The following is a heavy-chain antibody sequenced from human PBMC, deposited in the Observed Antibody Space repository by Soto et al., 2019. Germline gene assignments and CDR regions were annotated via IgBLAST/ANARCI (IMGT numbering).Heavy chain of an antibody. CDR2: IIPIFGTA. CDR3: AGDEGIKRPYYYYYGMDV. Sequence: QVQLVQSGAEVKKPGSSVKVSCKASGGTFSSYAISWVRQAPGQGLEWMGGIIPIFGTANYAQKFQGRVTMTADEASRTTYKELSSMRAADTAVVYCAGDEGIKRPYYYYYGMDVWGQGTTVTVSS. J-gene: IGHJ6*02. V-gene: IGHV1-69*01. CDR1: GGTFSSYA. D-gene: IGHD5-18*01.